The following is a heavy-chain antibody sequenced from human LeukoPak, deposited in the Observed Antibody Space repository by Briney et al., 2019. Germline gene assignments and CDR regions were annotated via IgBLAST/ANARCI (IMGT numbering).Heavy chain of an antibody. CDR3: ARYYGSGRGYYGLDV. J-gene: IGHJ6*02. D-gene: IGHD3-10*01. Sequence: GRSLTLSCEASGFTFSTYGMHWVRQAPGTGLEWITLIPYDGSNKYYADSVKGRFTISRDNSKNTLYLQMNSLRAEDTAVYYCARYYGSGRGYYGLDVWGQGTTVTVFS. CDR2: IPYDGSNK. CDR1: GFTFSTYG. V-gene: IGHV3-30*03.